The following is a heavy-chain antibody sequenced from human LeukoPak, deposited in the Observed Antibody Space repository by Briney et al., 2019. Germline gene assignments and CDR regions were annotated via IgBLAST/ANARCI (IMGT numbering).Heavy chain of an antibody. Sequence: ASVKVSCKASGYTFTSYGICWVRQAPGQGLEWMGWISAYNGNTNYAQKLQGRVTMTTDTSTSTAYMELRSLRSDDTAVYYCARGLFGELYNYYFDYWGQGTLVTVSS. CDR3: ARGLFGELYNYYFDY. D-gene: IGHD3-10*01. CDR1: GYTFTSYG. V-gene: IGHV1-18*01. CDR2: ISAYNGNT. J-gene: IGHJ4*02.